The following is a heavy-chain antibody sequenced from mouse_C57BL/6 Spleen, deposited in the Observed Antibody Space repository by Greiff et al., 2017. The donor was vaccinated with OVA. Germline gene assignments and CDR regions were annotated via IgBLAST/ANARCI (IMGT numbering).Heavy chain of an antibody. CDR3: ARSAYGGNAMDH. V-gene: IGHV1-82*01. J-gene: IGHJ4*01. CDR1: GYAFSSSW. CDR2: IYPGDGDT. Sequence: QVQLQQSGPELVKPGASVKISCKASGYAFSSSWMNWVKQRPGKGLEWIGRIYPGDGDTNYNGKFKGKATLTADKSSSPAYMQLSSLTSEDSAVYFCARSAYGGNAMDHWGQGTSVTVSS. D-gene: IGHD1-1*02.